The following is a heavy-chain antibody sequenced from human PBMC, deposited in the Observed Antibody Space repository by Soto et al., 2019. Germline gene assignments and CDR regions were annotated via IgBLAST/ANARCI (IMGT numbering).Heavy chain of an antibody. Sequence: GGSLRLSCAASGFTFSDHYMNWIRQAPGKGLEWLSYISSSGNTIYYADSVRGRFTISRDNTKNSLSLQMNSLRVEDTARYYCVRGEDISMRRVAGAIWAFDIWGQGTTVTV. D-gene: IGHD3-22*01. CDR1: GFTFSDHY. CDR3: VRGEDISMRRVAGAIWAFDI. J-gene: IGHJ3*02. V-gene: IGHV3-11*01. CDR2: ISSSGNTI.